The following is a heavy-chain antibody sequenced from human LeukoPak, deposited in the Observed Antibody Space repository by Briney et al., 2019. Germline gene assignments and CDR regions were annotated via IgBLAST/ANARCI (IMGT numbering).Heavy chain of an antibody. CDR3: AIRDGFN. CDR2: MNPNSGNT. D-gene: IGHD5-24*01. CDR1: GYTFTSYD. J-gene: IGHJ4*02. V-gene: IGHV1-8*01. Sequence: SVKDSCMSSGYTFTSYDINWVGPATAQGLEWMGWMNPNSGNTGYAQKFQGRVTMTRNTSISTAYMELSSLRSEDTAVYYCAIRDGFNWGQGTLVTVSS.